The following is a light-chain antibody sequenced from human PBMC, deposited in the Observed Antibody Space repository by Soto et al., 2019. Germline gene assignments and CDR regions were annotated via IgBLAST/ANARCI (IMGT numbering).Light chain of an antibody. CDR2: DAS. CDR1: QSVTSK. CDR3: QQYGSSTIT. J-gene: IGKJ5*01. Sequence: EILLTQSPGTVSSPPGQRATLSCRASQSVTSKLAWYQKKPGQAPRILIYDASSRATGIPDRFSGSESGTDFNLTISRLETEDCAVYECQQYGSSTITVGQGTRREIK. V-gene: IGKV3-20*01.